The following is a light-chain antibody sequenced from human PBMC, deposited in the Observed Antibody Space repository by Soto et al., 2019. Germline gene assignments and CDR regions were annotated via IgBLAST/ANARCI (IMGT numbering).Light chain of an antibody. Sequence: EIVMTQSPATLSVSPGEGATLSCRASQSVSSNLAWYQHKPGQAPRLLIYGASTRATGIPARFSGSGSGTEFTLTISSLQSEDFALYYCQQYNNWPPEVTFGPGTKVDIK. V-gene: IGKV3-15*01. CDR3: QQYNNWPPEVT. J-gene: IGKJ3*01. CDR2: GAS. CDR1: QSVSSN.